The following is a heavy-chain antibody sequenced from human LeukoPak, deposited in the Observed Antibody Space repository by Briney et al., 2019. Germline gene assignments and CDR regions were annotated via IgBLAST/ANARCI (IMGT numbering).Heavy chain of an antibody. J-gene: IGHJ4*02. CDR1: GYTFTSYA. D-gene: IGHD6-13*01. CDR3: ARDPRIAAAGGRFDY. CDR2: INAGNGNT. Sequence: ASVKVSCKASGYTFTSYAMHWVRQAPGQRLEWMGWINAGNGNTEYSQKFQGRVTITRDTSASTAYMELSSLRSEDTAVYYCARDPRIAAAGGRFDYWGQGTLVTVSS. V-gene: IGHV1-3*01.